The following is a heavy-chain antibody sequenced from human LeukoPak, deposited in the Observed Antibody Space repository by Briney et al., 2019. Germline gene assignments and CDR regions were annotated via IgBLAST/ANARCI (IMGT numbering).Heavy chain of an antibody. CDR1: GGSFSGYY. J-gene: IGHJ4*02. V-gene: IGHV4-34*01. Sequence: PSETLSLTCAVYGGSFSGYYWTWIRQPPGKGLEWIGEINHSGSTNYNPSLKSRVTISVDTSKNQFSLNLSSVTAADTAVYYCARVRSSGWYPFDYWGQGTLFTVSS. CDR3: ARVRSSGWYPFDY. CDR2: INHSGST. D-gene: IGHD6-19*01.